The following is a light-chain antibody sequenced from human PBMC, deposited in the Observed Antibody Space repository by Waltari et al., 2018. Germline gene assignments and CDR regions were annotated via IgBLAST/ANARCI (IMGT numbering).Light chain of an antibody. CDR1: QTIYSW. CDR2: QAS. V-gene: IGKV1-5*03. J-gene: IGKJ5*01. Sequence: MTQSPSTLPASRGERATITCRASQTIYSWLAWYQQKPGKAPNLLIYQASRLESGVPSRFSGSGSGTEFTLTISSLQPDDVAAYYCQQYNSYPVTFGQGTRVEIK. CDR3: QQYNSYPVT.